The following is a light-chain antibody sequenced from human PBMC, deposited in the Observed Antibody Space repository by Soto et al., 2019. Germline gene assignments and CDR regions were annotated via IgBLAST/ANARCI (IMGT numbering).Light chain of an antibody. J-gene: IGKJ3*01. V-gene: IGKV3-20*01. CDR1: QSVSSSY. Sequence: EIVLTQSPGTLSLSPGERATLSCRASQSVSSSYLAWYQQKPGQAPRLLIYGASSRATGIPDRFSGSGSGXXXXXXIXXXAPEDLAVYYSQQYGSSSFTFGPGTKVDIK. CDR2: GAS. CDR3: QQYGSSSFT.